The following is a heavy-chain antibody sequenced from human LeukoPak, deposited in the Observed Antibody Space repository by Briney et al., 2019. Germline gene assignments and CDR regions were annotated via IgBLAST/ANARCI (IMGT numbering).Heavy chain of an antibody. Sequence: GGSLRPSCAASGFIFSSYSMNWVRQAPGKGLEWVSFISSSSSYRYYVDSMKGRFTISRDNAKNSLYLQMNSLRAEDTAVYYCARDLFNAFDIWGQGTMVTVSS. V-gene: IGHV3-21*01. J-gene: IGHJ3*02. D-gene: IGHD2-21*01. CDR2: ISSSSSYR. CDR1: GFIFSSYS. CDR3: ARDLFNAFDI.